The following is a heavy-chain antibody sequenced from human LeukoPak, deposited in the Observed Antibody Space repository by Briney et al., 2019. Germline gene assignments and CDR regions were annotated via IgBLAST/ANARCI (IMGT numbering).Heavy chain of an antibody. CDR2: IYHSGST. Sequence: SETLSLTCAVSGYSISSGYYWGWIRQPPGKGLGWLGSIYHSGSTYYNPSLKSRVTISVDTSKNQFSLKLSSVTAADTAVYYCARHALYDFWSGRTYYFDYWGQGTLVTVSS. CDR3: ARHALYDFWSGRTYYFDY. J-gene: IGHJ4*02. V-gene: IGHV4-38-2*01. D-gene: IGHD3-3*01. CDR1: GYSISSGYY.